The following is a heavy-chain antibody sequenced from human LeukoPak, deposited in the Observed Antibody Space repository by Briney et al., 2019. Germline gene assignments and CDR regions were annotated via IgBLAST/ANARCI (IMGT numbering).Heavy chain of an antibody. CDR3: AKAPQGNCSGACMGY. V-gene: IGHV1-69*06. J-gene: IGHJ4*02. CDR1: GGTFSSYA. CDR2: IIPIFGTA. D-gene: IGHD2-15*01. Sequence: SVKVSCKASGGTFSSYAISWVRQAPGQGLEWMGGIIPIFGTANYAQKFQGRVTITADKSTSTAYMELSSLRAEDTAVYYCAKAPQGNCSGACMGYWGQGTLVTVSS.